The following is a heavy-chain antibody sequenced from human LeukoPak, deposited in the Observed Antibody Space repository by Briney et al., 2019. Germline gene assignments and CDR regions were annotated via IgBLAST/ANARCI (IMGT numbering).Heavy chain of an antibody. J-gene: IGHJ3*02. CDR2: IKQDGSEK. V-gene: IGHV3-7*01. Sequence: PGGSLRLSCAASGFTFSSYSMNWVRQAPGKGLEWVANIKQDGSEKYYVDSVKGRFTISRDNAKNSLYLQMNSLRAEDTAVYYCARFVPELRGAFDIWGQGTMVTVSS. CDR3: ARFVPELRGAFDI. D-gene: IGHD1-26*01. CDR1: GFTFSSYS.